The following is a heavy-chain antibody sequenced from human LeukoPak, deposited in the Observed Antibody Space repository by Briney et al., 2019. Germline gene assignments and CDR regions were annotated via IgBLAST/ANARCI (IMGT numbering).Heavy chain of an antibody. D-gene: IGHD2-2*01. V-gene: IGHV3-33*01. CDR2: IWPDGGNK. CDR3: ARDYCRTTSCLES. J-gene: IGHJ4*02. CDR1: GFTFNSYG. Sequence: PGGSLRLSCAASGFTFNSYGMFWVRQAPGKGLEWVAFIWPDGGNKLYGDSVKGRFTISRDNSKNTVYLKMNSLRAEDTAVYYCARDYCRTTSCLESWGQGTLVTVSS.